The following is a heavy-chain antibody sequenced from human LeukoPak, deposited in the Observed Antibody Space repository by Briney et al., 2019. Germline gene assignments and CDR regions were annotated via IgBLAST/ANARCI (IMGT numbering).Heavy chain of an antibody. CDR1: GFTFSSYW. CDR2: INTDGSST. Sequence: PGGSLRLSCAASGFTFSSYWMHWVRQAPGKGLVWVSRINTDGSSTDYADSVKGRFTISRDNAKNTLYLHMSSLRAEDTALYYCAILAARPIPDAFDIWGQGTMVTVSS. CDR3: AILAARPIPDAFDI. D-gene: IGHD6-6*01. J-gene: IGHJ3*02. V-gene: IGHV3-74*01.